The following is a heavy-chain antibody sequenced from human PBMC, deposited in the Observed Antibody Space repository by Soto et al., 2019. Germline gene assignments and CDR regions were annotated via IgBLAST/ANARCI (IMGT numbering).Heavy chain of an antibody. CDR3: ARVSQGYGMDV. V-gene: IGHV4-59*01. J-gene: IGHJ6*02. Sequence: PSATLSLTCTVSGGSISSYYWSWIRQPPGKGLEGIGYIYYSGSTNYNPSLKSRVTISVDTSKNQFSLKLSSVTAADTAVYYCARVSQGYGMDVWGQGTTVTVSS. CDR1: GGSISSYY. CDR2: IYYSGST.